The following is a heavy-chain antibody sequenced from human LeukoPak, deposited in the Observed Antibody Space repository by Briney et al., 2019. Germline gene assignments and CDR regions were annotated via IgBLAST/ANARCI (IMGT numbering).Heavy chain of an antibody. V-gene: IGHV3-20*04. CDR3: ARYLRKLYGREGDYYFYMDV. D-gene: IGHD4-17*01. CDR2: INWNGSGA. Sequence: PGGSLRLSCAASGFTFDDYGMSWVRQVPGKGLEWVSGINWNGSGAGYADSVKGRFTISRDNAKNSLYLQMNSLKAEDTALFYCARYLRKLYGREGDYYFYMDVWGKGTTVTVSS. CDR1: GFTFDDYG. J-gene: IGHJ6*03.